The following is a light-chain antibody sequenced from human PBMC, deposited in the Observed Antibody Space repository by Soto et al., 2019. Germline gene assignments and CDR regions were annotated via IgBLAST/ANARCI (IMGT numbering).Light chain of an antibody. CDR1: QSVSSRY. CDR2: GAT. V-gene: IGKV3-20*01. J-gene: IGKJ1*01. Sequence: ELTQSPGTLSLSPGERATLSCRASQSVSSRYLAWYQQKPGQAPRLLIHGATTRATGIPARFSGSGSGTDFTLTISTLEPEDFAVYYCQQSYRKTFGQGTKVDIK. CDR3: QQSYRKT.